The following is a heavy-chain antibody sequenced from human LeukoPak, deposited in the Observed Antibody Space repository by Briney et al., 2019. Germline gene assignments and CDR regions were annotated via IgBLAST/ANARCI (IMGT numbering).Heavy chain of an antibody. V-gene: IGHV3-23*01. Sequence: GGSLRLSCAASGFTFSSYAMSWVRQAPGKGLEWVPAISGSGGSTYYADSVKGRFTISRDNSKNTLYLQMNSLRAEDTAVYYCAKSPSCELQSLLFDYWGQGTLVTVSS. D-gene: IGHD1-26*01. CDR2: ISGSGGST. CDR1: GFTFSSYA. J-gene: IGHJ4*02. CDR3: AKSPSCELQSLLFDY.